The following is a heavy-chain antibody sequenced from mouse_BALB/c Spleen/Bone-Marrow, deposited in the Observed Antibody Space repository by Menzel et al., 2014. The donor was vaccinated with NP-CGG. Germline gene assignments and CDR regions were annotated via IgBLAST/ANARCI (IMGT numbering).Heavy chain of an antibody. Sequence: EVKLQESGGGLVKPGGSLKLSCAASGFTFSDYYMYWVRQTPEKRLEWVATISDGGSYTYYPDSVKGRFTISRDNAKNNLYLQMSSLKSEDTAMYYCARGGRGMDYWGQGTSVTVSS. V-gene: IGHV5-4*02. CDR1: GFTFSDYY. CDR2: ISDGGSYT. CDR3: ARGGRGMDY. D-gene: IGHD3-1*01. J-gene: IGHJ4*01.